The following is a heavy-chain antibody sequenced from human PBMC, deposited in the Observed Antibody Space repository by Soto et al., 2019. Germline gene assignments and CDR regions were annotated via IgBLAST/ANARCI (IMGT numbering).Heavy chain of an antibody. D-gene: IGHD6-19*01. V-gene: IGHV3-23*01. J-gene: IGHJ3*02. Sequence: GGSLRLPCAASGFTFSSYAMSWVRQAPGKGLEWVSAISGSGGSTYYADSVKGRFTISRDNSKNTQYLQMNSLRAEDTAVYYCSKYPIAVAAYGFDIWGQGTMVTVSS. CDR2: ISGSGGST. CDR3: SKYPIAVAAYGFDI. CDR1: GFTFSSYA.